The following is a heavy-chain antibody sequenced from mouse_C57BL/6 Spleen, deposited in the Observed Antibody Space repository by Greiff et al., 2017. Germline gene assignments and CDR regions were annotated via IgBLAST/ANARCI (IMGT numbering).Heavy chain of an antibody. V-gene: IGHV1-26*01. CDR3: AYYYGTGFDV. CDR2: INPNNGGT. J-gene: IGHJ1*03. Sequence: VQLQQSGPELVKPGASVKISCKASGYTFTDYYMNWVKQSHGKSLEWIGDINPNNGGTSYNQKFKGKATLTVDKSSSTAYMELRSLTSEDSAVYYCAYYYGTGFDVWGTGTTVTVSS. CDR1: GYTFTDYY. D-gene: IGHD1-1*01.